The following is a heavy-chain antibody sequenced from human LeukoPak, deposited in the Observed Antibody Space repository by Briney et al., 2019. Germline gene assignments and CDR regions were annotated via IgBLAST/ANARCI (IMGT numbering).Heavy chain of an antibody. CDR2: IRYDGSNK. CDR1: GFTFSSYG. J-gene: IGHJ4*02. Sequence: GGSLRLSCAASGFTFSSYGMHWVRQAPGKGLEWVAFIRYDGSNKYYADSVKGRFTISRDNSKNTLYLQMNSLRAEDTAVYYCARSMVRGVIPHYFDYWGQGTLVTVSS. V-gene: IGHV3-30*02. D-gene: IGHD3-10*01. CDR3: ARSMVRGVIPHYFDY.